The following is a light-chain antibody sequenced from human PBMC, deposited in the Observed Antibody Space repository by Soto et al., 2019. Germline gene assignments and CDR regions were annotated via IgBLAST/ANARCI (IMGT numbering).Light chain of an antibody. V-gene: IGKV1-5*01. CDR1: QSISSW. CDR2: DAS. CDR3: QQYNSYSPRT. J-gene: IGKJ1*01. Sequence: DIQMTQSPTTLSASVGDRVTLACRARQSISSWLAWYQQKPGKAPKLLIYDASSLESGVPSRFSGSGSGTEFTLTISSLQPDDFATYYCQQYNSYSPRTFGQGTKVDIK.